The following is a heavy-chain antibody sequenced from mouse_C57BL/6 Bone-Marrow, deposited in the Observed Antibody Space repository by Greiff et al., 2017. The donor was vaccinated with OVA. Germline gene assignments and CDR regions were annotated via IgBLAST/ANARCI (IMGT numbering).Heavy chain of an antibody. Sequence: EVNLVESGGDLVKPGGSLKLSCAASGFTFSSYGMSWVRQTPDKRLEWVATISSGGSYTYYPDSVKGRFTISRDNAKNTLYLQMSSLKAEDTAMYYCARHRGGDYWGQGTSVTVSS. CDR1: GFTFSSYG. CDR3: ARHRGGDY. CDR2: ISSGGSYT. J-gene: IGHJ4*01. D-gene: IGHD3-3*01. V-gene: IGHV5-6*01.